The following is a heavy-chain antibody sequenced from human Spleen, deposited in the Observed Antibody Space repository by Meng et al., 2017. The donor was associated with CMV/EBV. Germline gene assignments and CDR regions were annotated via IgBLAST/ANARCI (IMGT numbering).Heavy chain of an antibody. CDR2: IYPADSRT. J-gene: IGHJ4*02. D-gene: IGHD2/OR15-2a*01. Sequence: GESLKISCKGSGFTFNTFEIAWVRQMPGKGLEWMELIYPADSRTIYSPSFKGQVTISADWSAGVAYLQWPSLKTSDTAMYYCARHGRPCNTKCLEFDLWGRGTLVTVSS. CDR3: ARHGRPCNTKCLEFDL. CDR1: GFTFNTFE. V-gene: IGHV5-51*01.